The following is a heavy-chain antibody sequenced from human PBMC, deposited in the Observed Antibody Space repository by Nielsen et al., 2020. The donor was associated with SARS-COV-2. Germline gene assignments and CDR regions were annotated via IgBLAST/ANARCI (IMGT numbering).Heavy chain of an antibody. D-gene: IGHD3-10*01. Sequence: GGSLRLSCAASGFTFNSVGMHWVRQAPGKGLEWVAVVSTEGGTTYYADSVKGRFTISRDNSKNTLYLQMNSLRAEDTAVYYCAKDEGQWFGESYFDYWGQGTLVTVSS. CDR3: AKDEGQWFGESYFDY. CDR2: VSTEGGTT. CDR1: GFTFNSVG. V-gene: IGHV3-30*19. J-gene: IGHJ4*02.